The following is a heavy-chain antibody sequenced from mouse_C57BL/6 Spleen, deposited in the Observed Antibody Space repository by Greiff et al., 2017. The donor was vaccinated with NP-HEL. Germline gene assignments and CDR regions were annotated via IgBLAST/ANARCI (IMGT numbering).Heavy chain of an antibody. D-gene: IGHD3-2*02. CDR2: ISSGGDYI. J-gene: IGHJ2*01. Sequence: DVMLVESGEGLVKPGGSLKLSCAASGFTFSSYAMSWVRQTPEKRLEWVAYISSGGDYIYYADTVKGRFTISRDNARNTLYLQMSSLKYEDTAMYYCTREGAQALDYWGKGTTLTVSS. V-gene: IGHV5-9-1*02. CDR1: GFTFSSYA. CDR3: TREGAQALDY.